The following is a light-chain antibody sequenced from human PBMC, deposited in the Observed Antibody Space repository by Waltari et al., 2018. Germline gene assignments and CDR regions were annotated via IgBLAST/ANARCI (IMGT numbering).Light chain of an antibody. V-gene: IGKV3-11*01. CDR2: DAS. Sequence: EIVLTQSPVTLSLSPGERATLSCRASQSVGSYLAWYQQKPGQVPRILIYDASSRATGVPARFSGSGSGTEFTLTISSLEPEDFAVYYCQQRNIWPNTFGQGTKLEIK. CDR1: QSVGSY. CDR3: QQRNIWPNT. J-gene: IGKJ2*01.